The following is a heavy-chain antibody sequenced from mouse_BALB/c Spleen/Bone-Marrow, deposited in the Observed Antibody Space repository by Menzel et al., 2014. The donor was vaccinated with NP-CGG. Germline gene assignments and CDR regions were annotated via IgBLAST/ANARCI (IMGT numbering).Heavy chain of an antibody. CDR1: GFTFTRYC. CDR2: INPSNGRT. V-gene: IGHV1S81*02. Sequence: QVQLPQPGDELVKPGASVKLSCMASGFTFTRYCIHWVQQRPGPGPEWLGEINPSNGRTNYNEKFKRKATLTEDKSSSTAYMQRSSRTAEEAEVDYCAREGKYRDDREERGEGTTGTVDS. CDR3: AREGKYRDDREE. D-gene: IGHD2-1*01. J-gene: IGHJ4*01.